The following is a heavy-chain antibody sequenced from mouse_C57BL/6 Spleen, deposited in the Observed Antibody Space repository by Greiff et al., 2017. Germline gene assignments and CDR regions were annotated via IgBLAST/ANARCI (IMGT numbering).Heavy chain of an antibody. CDR1: GYAFSSSW. J-gene: IGHJ2*01. D-gene: IGHD1-1*01. CDR3: ARTPITTVVATDY. CDR2: IYPGDGDT. Sequence: VKPGASVKISCKASGYAFSSSWMNWVKQRPGKGLEWIGRIYPGDGDTNYNGKFKGKATLTADKSSSTAYMQLSSLTSEDSAVYFCARTPITTVVATDYWGQGTTLTVSS. V-gene: IGHV1-82*01.